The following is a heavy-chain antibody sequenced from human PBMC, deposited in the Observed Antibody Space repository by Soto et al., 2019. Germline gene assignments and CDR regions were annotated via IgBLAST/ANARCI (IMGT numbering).Heavy chain of an antibody. Sequence: GGSLRLSCAVSGFTFRWFGMNWVRQAPGKGLEWVARISNDGSNEYYVDSVKGRFTISRDNSKNTLYLQMDSLRAEDTDVYYCAKGEVRGIIPSYFDYWGMGTLVTVSS. CDR1: GFTFRWFG. V-gene: IGHV3-30*18. CDR3: AKGEVRGIIPSYFDY. D-gene: IGHD3-10*01. CDR2: ISNDGSNE. J-gene: IGHJ4*02.